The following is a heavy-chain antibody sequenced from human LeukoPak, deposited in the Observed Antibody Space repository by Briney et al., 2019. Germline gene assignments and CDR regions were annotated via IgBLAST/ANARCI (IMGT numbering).Heavy chain of an antibody. D-gene: IGHD3-3*01. V-gene: IGHV3-30*04. Sequence: GGSLRLSCAASGFTFSSYAMHWVRQAPGKGLEWVAVISYDGSNKYYADSVKGRFTISRDNSKNTLYLQMNSLRAEDTAVYYCAREGSTDFWSAYSVYYFDYWGQGTLVTVSS. CDR1: GFTFSSYA. J-gene: IGHJ4*02. CDR3: AREGSTDFWSAYSVYYFDY. CDR2: ISYDGSNK.